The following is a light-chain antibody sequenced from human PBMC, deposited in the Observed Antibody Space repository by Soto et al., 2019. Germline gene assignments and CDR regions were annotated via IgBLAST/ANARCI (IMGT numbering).Light chain of an antibody. V-gene: IGLV1-36*01. J-gene: IGLJ2*01. CDR3: AAWDDSLNGGV. Sequence: QSVLPQPPSVSAAPRPRVTISCSGSSSNIGNNAVNWYQQLPGKAPKLLIYYDDLLPSGVSDRFSGSKSGTSASLAISGLQSEDEADYYCAAWDDSLNGGVFGGGTQRTV. CDR1: SSNIGNNA. CDR2: YDD.